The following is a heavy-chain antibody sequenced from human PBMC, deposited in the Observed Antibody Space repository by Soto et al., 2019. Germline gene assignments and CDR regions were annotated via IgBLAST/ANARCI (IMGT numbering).Heavy chain of an antibody. CDR1: GGTFRRDA. V-gene: IGHV1-69*01. D-gene: IGHD1-1*01. Sequence: QVQLVQSGAEVKKPGSSVKVSCKAAGGTFRRDAFSWVRQAPGQGLEWMGGILPMFSTGNYAQRFQDRVTITADESTSTVYMELSSLRTEDIVMYYCARDYTTWGQGTLVTVSS. CDR2: ILPMFSTG. J-gene: IGHJ4*02. CDR3: ARDYTT.